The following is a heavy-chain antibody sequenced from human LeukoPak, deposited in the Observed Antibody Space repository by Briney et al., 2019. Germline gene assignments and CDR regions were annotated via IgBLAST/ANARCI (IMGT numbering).Heavy chain of an antibody. J-gene: IGHJ4*02. Sequence: TGGSLRLSCAASGFTFSDYYMSWIRQAPGKGLEWVSYISSSGSTIYYADSVKGRFTISRDNAKNSLYLQMNSLRAEDTAVYYCARELRIAVAGTSWYWGQGTLVTVSS. D-gene: IGHD6-19*01. CDR1: GFTFSDYY. V-gene: IGHV3-11*01. CDR3: ARELRIAVAGTSWY. CDR2: ISSSGSTI.